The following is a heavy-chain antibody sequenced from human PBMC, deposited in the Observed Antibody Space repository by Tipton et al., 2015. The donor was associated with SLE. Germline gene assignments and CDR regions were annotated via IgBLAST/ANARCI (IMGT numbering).Heavy chain of an antibody. J-gene: IGHJ4*02. Sequence: SLRLSCAASGFKFDDCAMHWVRQRPGKGLEWVSGINWNSGSIGYVDSVKGRVTISVDTSKNQFSLKLDSVTAADTAVYYCARGVLLWFRESSYPDFWGQGTLVTVSS. CDR3: ARGVLLWFRESSYPDF. CDR2: INWNSGSI. D-gene: IGHD3-10*01. V-gene: IGHV3-9*01. CDR1: GFKFDDCA.